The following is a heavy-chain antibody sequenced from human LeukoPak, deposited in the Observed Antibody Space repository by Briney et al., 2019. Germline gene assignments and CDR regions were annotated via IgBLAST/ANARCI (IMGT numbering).Heavy chain of an antibody. CDR1: GFTFNRYW. Sequence: GGPLTLPCAACGFTFNRYWMQCLRHAPGKGGVGLTRINSDGSSTSEADSVKGRCTISRDNVKNTLYLQMNSLRAEDTAVYYCARDKLWFGGSTWGQGTLVTVSS. D-gene: IGHD3-10*01. V-gene: IGHV3-74*01. CDR2: INSDGSST. J-gene: IGHJ5*02. CDR3: ARDKLWFGGST.